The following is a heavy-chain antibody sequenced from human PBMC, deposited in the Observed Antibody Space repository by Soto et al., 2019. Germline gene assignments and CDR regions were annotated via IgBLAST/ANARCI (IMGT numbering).Heavy chain of an antibody. Sequence: QGQLQESGPGVVRPSQTLSLTCTVSGASISSGDHYWTWIRQPPGKGLEWIGYIYYSGSTFYNPSVNSRFTMSVDMSMSQFSLNRRSVTAAGTAVYYCASSPPTDAFVLWGQGTMVIVSS. CDR2: IYYSGST. V-gene: IGHV4-30-4*08. CDR3: ASSPPTDAFVL. J-gene: IGHJ3*01. CDR1: GASISSGDHY. D-gene: IGHD6-6*01.